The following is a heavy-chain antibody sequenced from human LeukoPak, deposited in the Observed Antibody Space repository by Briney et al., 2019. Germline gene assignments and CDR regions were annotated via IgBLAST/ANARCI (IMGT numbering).Heavy chain of an antibody. CDR3: ARPYYYDSRIDP. CDR1: GSSISSGDSY. Sequence: PSETLSLTCTVSGSSISSGDSYWSWIRQPPGKGLEWIGYIYYSGSTYYNPSLKSRVTISVDTSKNQFSLKLSSVTAADTAVYYCARPYYYDSRIDPWGQGTLVTVSS. V-gene: IGHV4-30-4*01. D-gene: IGHD3-22*01. J-gene: IGHJ5*02. CDR2: IYYSGST.